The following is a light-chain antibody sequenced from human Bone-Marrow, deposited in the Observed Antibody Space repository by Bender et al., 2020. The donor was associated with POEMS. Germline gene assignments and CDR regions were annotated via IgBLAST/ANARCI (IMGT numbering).Light chain of an antibody. V-gene: IGLV2-23*02. CDR3: CSYAAGGTYV. CDR1: SRDVGGYDH. CDR2: EVT. J-gene: IGLJ1*01. Sequence: SALTQSASVSGSPGQSITISCTGTSRDVGGYDHVSWYQQHPGKAPKLMIYEVTKWPSGVSDRFSGSKSGNTASLTISGLQAEDEADYYCCSYAAGGTYVFGTGTKVTVL.